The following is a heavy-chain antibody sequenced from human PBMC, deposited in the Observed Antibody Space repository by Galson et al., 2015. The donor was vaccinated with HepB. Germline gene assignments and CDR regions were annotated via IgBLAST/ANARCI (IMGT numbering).Heavy chain of an antibody. V-gene: IGHV3-73*01. Sequence: SLRLSCAASGFTFTGSDMHWVRQASGKGLEWVGRIRSKTNSYATAYAASVKGRFTIFRDDSKNTAYLQMNSLKTEDTAMYYCTRPPDYGDYRGWGQGTLVTVSS. D-gene: IGHD4-17*01. CDR3: TRPPDYGDYRG. CDR1: GFTFTGSD. CDR2: IRSKTNSYAT. J-gene: IGHJ4*02.